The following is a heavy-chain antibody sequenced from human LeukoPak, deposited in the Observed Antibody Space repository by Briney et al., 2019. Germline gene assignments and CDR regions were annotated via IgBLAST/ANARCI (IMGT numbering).Heavy chain of an antibody. V-gene: IGHV4-39*01. D-gene: IGHD2-2*01. J-gene: IGHJ5*02. CDR2: IYYSGST. CDR3: AGTGPYQLKS. CDR1: GGSISSSSYY. Sequence: SSETLSLTCTVSGGSISSSSYYWGWIRQPPGKGLEWIGSIYYSGSTYYNPSLKSRVIISVDTSKNQFSLKLSSVTAADTAVYYCAGTGPYQLKSWGQGTLVTVSS.